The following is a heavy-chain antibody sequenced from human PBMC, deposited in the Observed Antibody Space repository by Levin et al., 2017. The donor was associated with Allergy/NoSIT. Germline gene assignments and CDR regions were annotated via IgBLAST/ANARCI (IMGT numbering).Heavy chain of an antibody. Sequence: SQILSLPCAVSGGSIRTDNWWSWIRQPPGKGLEWIGEIYRSGDTNHNPSLRSRVTMSVDKSKNHFSLKLSSVTAADTAVYYCATVEGLFCSGVSCSYSFHYWGQGALVTVSS. J-gene: IGHJ4*02. CDR1: GGSIRTDNW. CDR2: IYRSGDT. V-gene: IGHV4-4*02. CDR3: ATVEGLFCSGVSCSYSFHY. D-gene: IGHD3-9*01.